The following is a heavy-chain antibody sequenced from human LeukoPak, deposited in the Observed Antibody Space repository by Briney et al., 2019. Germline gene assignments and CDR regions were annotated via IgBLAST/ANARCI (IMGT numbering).Heavy chain of an antibody. CDR1: GFTFSSYG. D-gene: IGHD2-21*01. Sequence: PGRSLRLSCAASGFTFSSYGMHWVRQAPGKGLEWVAVISHDGGRPSYADSVKGRFTTSRDNSKNTLYLQMSSLGPEDTAVYYCAKGRTIWWWFDASAIWGQGTMVTVSS. J-gene: IGHJ3*02. V-gene: IGHV3-30*18. CDR2: ISHDGGRP. CDR3: AKGRTIWWWFDASAI.